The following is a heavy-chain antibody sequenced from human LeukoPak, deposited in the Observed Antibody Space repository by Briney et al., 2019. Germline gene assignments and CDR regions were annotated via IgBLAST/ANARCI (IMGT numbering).Heavy chain of an antibody. CDR3: ARYVDSPYYDILTGYYKGNDAFDI. CDR1: GGSISSYY. J-gene: IGHJ3*02. CDR2: IYYSGST. Sequence: SETLSLTCTVSGGSISSYYWSWIRQPPGKGLEWIGYIYYSGSTNYNPSLKSRVTISVDTSKNQFSLTLSSVTAADTAVYYCARYVDSPYYDILTGYYKGNDAFDIWGQGTMVTVSS. D-gene: IGHD3-9*01. V-gene: IGHV4-59*01.